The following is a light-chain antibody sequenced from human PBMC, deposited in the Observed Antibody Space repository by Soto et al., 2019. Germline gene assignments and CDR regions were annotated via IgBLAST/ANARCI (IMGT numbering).Light chain of an antibody. CDR1: QSISDN. CDR3: QQYNNWPLT. Sequence: EIVMTQSPATLSVSPGERATLSCRASQSISDNLAWYQQKPGQAPRLLIYGASTGATSIPARFSGSGSGTEFTLTVSSLQSEDFAMYSCQQYNNWPLTFCGGTKVEIK. CDR2: GAS. V-gene: IGKV3-15*01. J-gene: IGKJ4*01.